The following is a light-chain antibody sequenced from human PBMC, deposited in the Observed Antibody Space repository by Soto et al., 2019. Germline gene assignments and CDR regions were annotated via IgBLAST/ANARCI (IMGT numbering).Light chain of an antibody. J-gene: IGLJ1*01. CDR2: EVT. Sequence: QSALTQPASVSGSPGQSITVSCTGTSGDVADYNYVSWYQQHPGKPPRLIIYEVTNRPSGVSNRFSASKSGNTASLTISGLQAEDEAAYYCSSYTSSDTLVVFGTGTKVTVL. CDR3: SSYTSSDTLVV. V-gene: IGLV2-14*01. CDR1: SGDVADYNY.